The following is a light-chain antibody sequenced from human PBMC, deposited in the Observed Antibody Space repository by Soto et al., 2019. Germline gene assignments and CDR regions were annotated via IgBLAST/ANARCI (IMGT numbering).Light chain of an antibody. J-gene: IGKJ4*01. Sequence: EIVLTQSPATLSLSPGERATLSCGASQTVSSNYLAWYQQKPGLAPRLLIYDASSGATGIPDRFRGSGSGTDFALTISRLDPEDLAVYYCQQDGESPRGTFGGGAKVEIK. CDR2: DAS. CDR3: QQDGESPRGT. V-gene: IGKV3D-20*01. CDR1: QTVSSNY.